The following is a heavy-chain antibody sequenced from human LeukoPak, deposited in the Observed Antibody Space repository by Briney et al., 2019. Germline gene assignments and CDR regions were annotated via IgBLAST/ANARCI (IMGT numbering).Heavy chain of an antibody. CDR3: AKSGAPGLYNWIHAGDWFDP. J-gene: IGHJ5*02. Sequence: GASVKVSCKASGYTFTSYDINWVRQATGQGLEWMGWMNPNSGNTGYAQKFQGRVTITRNTSISAAYMELSSLRSEDTAVYYCAKSGAPGLYNWIHAGDWFDPWGQGTLATVSS. V-gene: IGHV1-8*03. CDR2: MNPNSGNT. D-gene: IGHD1-1*01. CDR1: GYTFTSYD.